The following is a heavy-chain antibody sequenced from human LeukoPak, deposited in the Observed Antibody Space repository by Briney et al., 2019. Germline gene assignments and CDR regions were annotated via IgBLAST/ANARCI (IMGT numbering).Heavy chain of an antibody. CDR2: IYYSGST. V-gene: IGHV4-59*01. J-gene: IGHJ3*02. CDR1: GGSISSYY. D-gene: IGHD1-14*01. CDR3: AKTFSTNAFDI. Sequence: KPSETLSLTCTVSGGSISSYYWNWIRQPPGKGLEWIGYIYYSGSTNYNPSLKSRVTISVDTSKTQFSLKLSSVTAADTAAYYCAKTFSTNAFDIWGQGTMVTVSS.